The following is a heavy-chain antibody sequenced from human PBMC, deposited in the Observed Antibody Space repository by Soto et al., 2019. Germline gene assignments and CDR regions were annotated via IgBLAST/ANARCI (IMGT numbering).Heavy chain of an antibody. CDR1: RLTCSSYT. V-gene: IGHV3-23*01. D-gene: IGHD2-8*02. Sequence: PXGCMGPACAASRLTCSSYTLNWVLQAPGNGLDCAATILVDGRTCYVESVKGRFTISRDSSQNTVYLQMNSLTAGDTALYYGANATAPGGAAFDVCSQGTVVAVS. CDR2: ILVDGRT. J-gene: IGHJ3*01. CDR3: ANATAPGGAAFDV.